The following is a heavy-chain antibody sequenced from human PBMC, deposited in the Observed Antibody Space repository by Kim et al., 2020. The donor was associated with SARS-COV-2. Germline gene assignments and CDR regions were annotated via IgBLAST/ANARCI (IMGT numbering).Heavy chain of an antibody. D-gene: IGHD3-9*01. CDR1: GFTFSSYG. CDR2: IWYVGSNK. Sequence: GGSLRLSCAASGFTFSSYGMHWVRQAPGKGLEWVAVIWYVGSNKYYADSVTGRFTISRDNSKNTLYLQMNSLRAEDTAVYYCARDSVILTVTTLAADPWGHGTMVTVSS. V-gene: IGHV3-33*01. CDR3: ARDSVILTVTTLAADP. J-gene: IGHJ5*02.